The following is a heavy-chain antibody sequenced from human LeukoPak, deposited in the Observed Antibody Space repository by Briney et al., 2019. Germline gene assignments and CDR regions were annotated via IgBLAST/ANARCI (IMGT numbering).Heavy chain of an antibody. CDR2: IYYSGST. V-gene: IGHV4-59*12. Sequence: SETLSLTCTVSGGSISSYYWSWIRQPPGKGLEWIGYIYYSGSTNYNPSLKGRVTISVDTSKNQFSLKLSSVTAADTAVYYCARIKYSSSSLNYFDYWGQGTLVTVSS. CDR3: ARIKYSSSSLNYFDY. J-gene: IGHJ4*02. D-gene: IGHD6-6*01. CDR1: GGSISSYY.